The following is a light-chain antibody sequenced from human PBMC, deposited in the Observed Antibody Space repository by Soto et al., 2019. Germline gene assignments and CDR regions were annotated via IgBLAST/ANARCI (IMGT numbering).Light chain of an antibody. CDR1: QSLVHSDGNTH. J-gene: IGKJ2*01. CDR3: MQGTHWPYT. CDR2: KVS. V-gene: IGKV2-30*02. Sequence: DVVMTQSPLSLPVTLGQPASISCRSTQSLVHSDGNTHLNWFQQRPGQSPRRLICKVSNRDSGVPDRFSGSASGTDFTLKISRVEAEDVGVYYCMQGTHWPYTFGQRTKLEIK.